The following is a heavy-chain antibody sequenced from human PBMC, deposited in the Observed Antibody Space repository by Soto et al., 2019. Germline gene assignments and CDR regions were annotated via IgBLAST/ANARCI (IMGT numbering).Heavy chain of an antibody. J-gene: IGHJ5*02. CDR1: GDTFGRFT. D-gene: IGHD1-1*01. Sequence: SVKVSCKASGDTFGRFTINWVRQAPGQGLEWMGGIKPISDITNYAQRFQGRVTFTADASTSTVYLELSSLRSEDTAMYYCARDTSTTNKLIGVWFDPWGQGTPVTVSS. CDR3: ARDTSTTNKLIGVWFDP. CDR2: IKPISDIT. V-gene: IGHV1-69*13.